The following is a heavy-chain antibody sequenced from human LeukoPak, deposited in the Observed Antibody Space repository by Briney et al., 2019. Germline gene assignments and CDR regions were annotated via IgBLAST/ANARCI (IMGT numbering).Heavy chain of an antibody. CDR1: GFTFSNYA. D-gene: IGHD3-3*01. CDR2: ISDSGGAT. V-gene: IGHV3-23*01. CDR3: AASTILRSPFDY. J-gene: IGHJ4*02. Sequence: GGSLRLSCAASGFTFSNYAVSWVRRAPGKGLEWVSAISDSGGATYYADSVKGRFTISRDNSKNRVYVQMNSLRVDDTAVYYCAASTILRSPFDYWGQGTLVSVSS.